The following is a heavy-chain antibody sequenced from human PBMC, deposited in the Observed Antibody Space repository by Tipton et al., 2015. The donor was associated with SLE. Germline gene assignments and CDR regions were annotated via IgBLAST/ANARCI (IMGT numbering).Heavy chain of an antibody. CDR1: GGSIRNYF. CDR3: ARAPAPAPPTHYYYYFMDV. Sequence: TLSLTCTVSGGSIRNYFWHWIRQSPGKGLEWIGYVYDSGTTKYNPSLKSRLTISVDTSKSHFSLKLTSVTAADTAVYYCARAPAPAPPTHYYYYFMDVWGKGTTVTVSS. D-gene: IGHD2-2*01. CDR2: VYDSGTT. V-gene: IGHV4-59*01. J-gene: IGHJ6*03.